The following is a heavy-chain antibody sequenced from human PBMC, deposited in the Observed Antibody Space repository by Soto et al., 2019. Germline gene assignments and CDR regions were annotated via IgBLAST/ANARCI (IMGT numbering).Heavy chain of an antibody. CDR2: VGTSRNSI. CDR3: ARAKYSGTYSTFDY. CDR1: GFTFSTYS. D-gene: IGHD1-26*01. J-gene: IGHJ4*02. Sequence: EVQLVESGGGLVQPGGSLRLSCAASGFTFSTYSMNWVRQAPGKGLEWVSYVGTSRNSIYYADSVKGRFTISRDNAKNSMFLQMNSLRDEDSSVYFCARAKYSGTYSTFDYWGRGTLVSVSS. V-gene: IGHV3-48*02.